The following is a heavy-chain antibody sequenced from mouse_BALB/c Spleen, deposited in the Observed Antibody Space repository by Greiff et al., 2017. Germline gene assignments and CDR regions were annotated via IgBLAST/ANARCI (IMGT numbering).Heavy chain of an antibody. CDR3: ARDYGSSYGGFAY. Sequence: VQRVESGAELAKPGASVKMSCKASGYTFTSYWMHWVKQRPGQGLEWIGYINPSTGYTEYNQKFKDKATLTADKSSSTAYMQLSSLTSEDSAVYYCARDYGSSYGGFAYWGQGTLVTVSA. D-gene: IGHD1-1*01. V-gene: IGHV1-7*01. J-gene: IGHJ3*01. CDR1: GYTFTSYW. CDR2: INPSTGYT.